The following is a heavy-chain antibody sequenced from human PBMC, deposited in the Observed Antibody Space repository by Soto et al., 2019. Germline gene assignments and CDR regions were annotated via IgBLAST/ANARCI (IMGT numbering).Heavy chain of an antibody. V-gene: IGHV1-69*13. CDR1: GGTFSSYA. J-gene: IGHJ4*02. CDR2: IIPIFGTA. CDR3: ARAYDYVWGSYRSNSYYFDY. D-gene: IGHD3-16*01. Sequence: SVKVSCKASGGTFSSYAISWVRQAPGQGLEWMGGIIPIFGTANYAQKFQGRVTITADESTSTAYMELSSLRSEDTAVYYCARAYDYVWGSYRSNSYYFDYWGQGTLVTVSS.